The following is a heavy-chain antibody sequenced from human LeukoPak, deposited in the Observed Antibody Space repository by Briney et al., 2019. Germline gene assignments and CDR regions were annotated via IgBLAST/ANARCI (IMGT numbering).Heavy chain of an antibody. J-gene: IGHJ6*02. V-gene: IGHV3-30*14. D-gene: IGHD4-17*01. Sequence: GGSLRLSCAASGFTFNDYAMYWVRQTPGKGLEWVTLISYDGYDKSYADSVRGRFTISRDNSKNTLYLQMNSLRAEDTAVYYCAGPGTVTLLYYGMDVWGQGTTVTVSS. CDR3: AGPGTVTLLYYGMDV. CDR2: ISYDGYDK. CDR1: GFTFNDYA.